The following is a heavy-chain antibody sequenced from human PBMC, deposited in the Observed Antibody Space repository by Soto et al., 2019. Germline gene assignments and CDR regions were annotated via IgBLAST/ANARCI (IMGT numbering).Heavy chain of an antibody. Sequence: ASVKVSCKASGYTFTGYYMHWVRQAPGQGLEWMGWINPNSGGTNYAQKFQGWVTMTRDTSISTAYMELSRLRSDDTAVYYCARGQATHDYGMDVWGQGTTVTVSS. CDR1: GYTFTGYY. CDR3: ARGQATHDYGMDV. CDR2: INPNSGGT. D-gene: IGHD5-12*01. V-gene: IGHV1-2*04. J-gene: IGHJ6*02.